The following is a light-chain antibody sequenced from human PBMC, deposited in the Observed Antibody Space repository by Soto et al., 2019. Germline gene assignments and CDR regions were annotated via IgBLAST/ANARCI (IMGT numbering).Light chain of an antibody. Sequence: PGERVTLSCRASQSVSSNYLTWYQQKPGQAPRLLIYDASSRATSIPARFSGSGSGTDFTLTISSLQPEDFAVYYCQQDYRRPRTFGQGTKVEIK. CDR3: QQDYRRPRT. V-gene: IGKV3D-7*01. CDR2: DAS. CDR1: QSVSSNY. J-gene: IGKJ1*01.